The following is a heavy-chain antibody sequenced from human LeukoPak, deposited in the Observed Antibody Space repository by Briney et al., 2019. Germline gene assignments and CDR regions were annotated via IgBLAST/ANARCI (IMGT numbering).Heavy chain of an antibody. CDR2: LGVNGISA. J-gene: IGHJ4*02. Sequence: GGSLRLSCSASGFTFSASAMHWVRRAPGKGLEYVSSLGVNGISAYYADSVRGRFSISRDNSKGTLFLQMSSLRVEDTAVYYCVKGQEVVYTPTFDFWGQGALVTVSS. V-gene: IGHV3-64D*09. CDR3: VKGQEVVYTPTFDF. CDR1: GFTFSASA. D-gene: IGHD2-8*02.